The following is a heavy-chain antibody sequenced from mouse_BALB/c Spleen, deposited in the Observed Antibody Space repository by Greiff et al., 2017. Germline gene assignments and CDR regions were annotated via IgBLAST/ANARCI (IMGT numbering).Heavy chain of an antibody. V-gene: IGHV1-4*01. Sequence: VQLQESGAELARPGASVKMSCKASGYTFTSYTMHWVKQRPGQGLEWIGYINPSSGYTNYNQKFKDKATLTADKSSSTAYMQLSSLTSEDSAVYYCARGTTTLYYYAMDYWGQGTSVTVSS. CDR3: ARGTTTLYYYAMDY. CDR1: GYTFTSYT. CDR2: INPSSGYT. D-gene: IGHD1-1*01. J-gene: IGHJ4*01.